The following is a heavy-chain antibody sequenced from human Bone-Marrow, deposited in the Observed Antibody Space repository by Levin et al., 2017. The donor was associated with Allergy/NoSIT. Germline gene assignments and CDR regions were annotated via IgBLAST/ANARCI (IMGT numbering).Heavy chain of an antibody. J-gene: IGHJ4*02. CDR1: GGTFNTYV. D-gene: IGHD3-22*01. CDR2: IIPIFGTP. CDR3: VGDYYDASGYYRKDY. V-gene: IGHV1-69*13. Sequence: SVKVSCKPSGGTFNTYVISWVRQAPGQGLEWMGGIIPIFGTPNYAQKFQDRVTITADESASTAYLELGSLRSEDTALYYCVGDYYDASGYYRKDYWGQGTLVTVSS.